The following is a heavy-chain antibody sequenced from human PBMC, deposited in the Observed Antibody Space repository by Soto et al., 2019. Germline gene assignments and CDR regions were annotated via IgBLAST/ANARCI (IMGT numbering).Heavy chain of an antibody. CDR3: ARDMSNYRYDRSGYRGWFDP. CDR2: ISNGNT. V-gene: IGHV1-18*01. Sequence: QVQLVQSGAEVKKPGASVKVSCKTSGYSFTAYGISWVRQAPGQGLEWMGWISNGNTNFAQKFQDRLTMTTAASTSTAYMELRSLRSDDTAVYYYARDMSNYRYDRSGYRGWFDPWGQGTLVTVSS. D-gene: IGHD3-22*01. J-gene: IGHJ5*02. CDR1: GYSFTAYG.